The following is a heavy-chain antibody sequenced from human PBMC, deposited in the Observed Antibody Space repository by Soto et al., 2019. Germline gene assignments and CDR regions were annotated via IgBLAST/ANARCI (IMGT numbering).Heavy chain of an antibody. CDR3: ARVVAATHNDC. Sequence: QVQLQESGPGLVKPSQTLSLTCTVSGGSISSGGYYWSWIRQHPGKGLEWIGYIYYSGSTYYNPSLKRXXTXSXXTSKNQFSLKLSSVTAADTAVYYCARVVAATHNDCWGQGTLVTVSS. J-gene: IGHJ4*02. V-gene: IGHV4-31*03. CDR1: GGSISSGGYY. D-gene: IGHD2-15*01. CDR2: IYYSGST.